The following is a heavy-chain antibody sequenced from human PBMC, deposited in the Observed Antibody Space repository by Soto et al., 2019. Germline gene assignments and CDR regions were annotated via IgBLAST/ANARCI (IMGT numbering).Heavy chain of an antibody. J-gene: IGHJ4*02. Sequence: ASVKVSCKASGYTFTSYGISWVRQAPGQGLEWMGWISAYNGNTNYAQKLQGRVTMTTDTSTSTAYMELRSLRSEDTAVYYCARRPSNWNTYYFDYWGQGTXVTVSS. D-gene: IGHD1-20*01. CDR2: ISAYNGNT. CDR3: ARRPSNWNTYYFDY. V-gene: IGHV1-18*01. CDR1: GYTFTSYG.